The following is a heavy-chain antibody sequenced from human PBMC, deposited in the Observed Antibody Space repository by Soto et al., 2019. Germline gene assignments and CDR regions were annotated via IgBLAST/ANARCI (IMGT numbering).Heavy chain of an antibody. CDR3: ASRKSSPYFDY. Sequence: SETLSLTCTVSGGSISSGDYYWSWIRQPPGKGLEWIGYIYYSGSTYYNPSLKSRVIISVDTSKNQFSLKLSSVTAADTAVYYCASRKSSPYFDYWGQGTLVTVSS. D-gene: IGHD3-10*01. J-gene: IGHJ4*02. V-gene: IGHV4-30-4*01. CDR2: IYYSGST. CDR1: GGSISSGDYY.